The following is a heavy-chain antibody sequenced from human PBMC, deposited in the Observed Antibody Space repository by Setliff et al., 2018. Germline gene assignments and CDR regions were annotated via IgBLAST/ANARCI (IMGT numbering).Heavy chain of an antibody. CDR2: INPGGSEK. CDR1: GFTFSNCW. Sequence: GGSLRLSCTASGFTFSNCWVSWVRQAPGKGLEWVASINPGGSEKYYVDSVKGRFTISRDNAKNSLYLQMNSLRAEDTALYYCARDGVFYAMDVWGHGTTVTVSS. D-gene: IGHD3-10*01. CDR3: ARDGVFYAMDV. J-gene: IGHJ6*02. V-gene: IGHV3-7*01.